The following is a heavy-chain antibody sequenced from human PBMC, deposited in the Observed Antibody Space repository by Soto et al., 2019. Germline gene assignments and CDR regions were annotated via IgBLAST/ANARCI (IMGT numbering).Heavy chain of an antibody. CDR3: ALDIIGQRFDS. J-gene: IGHJ4*02. Sequence: QVQLVQSGPEVKRPGASVKVSCKASGYSFTNYGLSSLLQAPVQGLEWMGWINASNGNTVYAQKLQDRVTMTTDTSSSTAYMELRSLRPDDTAIYYCALDIIGQRFDSWGQEMLLTVSS. D-gene: IGHD3-3*01. CDR2: INASNGNT. CDR1: GYSFTNYG. V-gene: IGHV1-18*01.